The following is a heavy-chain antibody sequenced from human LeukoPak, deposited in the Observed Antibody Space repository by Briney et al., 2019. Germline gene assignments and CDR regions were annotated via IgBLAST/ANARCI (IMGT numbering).Heavy chain of an antibody. J-gene: IGHJ4*02. D-gene: IGHD1-26*01. CDR3: ARGGTYYPSIDY. V-gene: IGHV1-18*01. CDR1: GYTFTSTY. CDR2: ISAYNGKT. Sequence: GASVKVSCKTSGYTFTSTYINRVRQAPGQGLEWMGWISAYNGKTNYAQKFQGRVTMTTDSSTSTASMDLTSLRPDDTAVYYCARGGTYYPSIDYWGQGTLVTVSS.